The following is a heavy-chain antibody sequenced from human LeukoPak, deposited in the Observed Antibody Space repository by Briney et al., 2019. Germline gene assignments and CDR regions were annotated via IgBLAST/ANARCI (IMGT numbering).Heavy chain of an antibody. CDR2: INHSGST. CDR3: ARAGWYTLDN. Sequence: PSETLSLTCAVYGGSFSGYYRSWIRQPPGKGLEWIGEINHSGSTNYNPSLKSRVTISVDTSKNQFSLKMSSMTAADTAVYYCARAGWYTLDNWGQGTLVTVSS. V-gene: IGHV4-34*01. D-gene: IGHD2-15*01. CDR1: GGSFSGYY. J-gene: IGHJ4*02.